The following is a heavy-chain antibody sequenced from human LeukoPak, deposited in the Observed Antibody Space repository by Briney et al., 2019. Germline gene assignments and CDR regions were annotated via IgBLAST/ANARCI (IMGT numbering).Heavy chain of an antibody. CDR1: GFTFSSYA. Sequence: GGSLRLSCAASGFTFSSYAMSWVRQAPGKGLEWVSAISGSGGNTYYADSVKGRFTISRDNSKNTLYLQTNSLRAEDTAVYYCAKELLWRGNFQHWGQGTLVTVSS. D-gene: IGHD2-2*01. CDR3: AKELLWRGNFQH. J-gene: IGHJ1*01. CDR2: ISGSGGNT. V-gene: IGHV3-23*01.